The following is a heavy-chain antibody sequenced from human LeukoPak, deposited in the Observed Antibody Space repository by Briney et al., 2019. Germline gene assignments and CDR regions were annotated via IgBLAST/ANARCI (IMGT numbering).Heavy chain of an antibody. Sequence: SETLSLTCAVYGGSFSGYYWSWIRQPPGKGLEWIGEINHSGSTNYNPSLKSRVTISVDTSKNQFSLKLSSVTAADTAVYYCARLRSGYDGYYYYYYMDVWGKGTTVTVSS. CDR3: ARLRSGYDGYYYYYYMDV. CDR2: INHSGST. J-gene: IGHJ6*03. D-gene: IGHD5-12*01. V-gene: IGHV4-34*01. CDR1: GGSFSGYY.